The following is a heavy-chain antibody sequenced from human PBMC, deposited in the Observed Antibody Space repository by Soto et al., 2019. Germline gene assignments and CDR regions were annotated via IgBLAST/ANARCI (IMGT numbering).Heavy chain of an antibody. CDR1: GGTFSTYT. V-gene: IGHV1-69*08. CDR2: IIPIIGII. D-gene: IGHD3-22*01. Sequence: QVQLVQSGAEVKKPGSSVKVSCKASGGTFSTYTITWVRQAPGQGLEWMGRIIPIIGIINYAQKLQCRVTITADKFTGTAYMELTRLRSDDTAVYYCAGDPDSHYNDSHASSYPWGQGTLVTVSS. CDR3: AGDPDSHYNDSHASSYP. J-gene: IGHJ5*02.